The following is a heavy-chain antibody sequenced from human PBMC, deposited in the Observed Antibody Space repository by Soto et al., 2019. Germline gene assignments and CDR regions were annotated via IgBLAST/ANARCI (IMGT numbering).Heavy chain of an antibody. J-gene: IGHJ6*02. V-gene: IGHV3-30*18. CDR2: ISYDGSNK. CDR3: AKDRKDGYNFPLYYYYGMDV. Sequence: VGSLRLSCAASGFTFSSYGMHWVRQAPGKGLEWVAVISYDGSNKYYADSVKGRFTISRDNSKNTLYLQMNSLRAEDTAVYYCAKDRKDGYNFPLYYYYGMDVWGQGTTVTVSS. D-gene: IGHD5-12*01. CDR1: GFTFSSYG.